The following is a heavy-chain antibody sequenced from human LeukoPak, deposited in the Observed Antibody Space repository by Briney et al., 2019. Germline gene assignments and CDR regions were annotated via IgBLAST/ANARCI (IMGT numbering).Heavy chain of an antibody. D-gene: IGHD6-19*01. V-gene: IGHV3-15*01. CDR3: TTYSSGSCPF. Sequence: GGSPRLSCADSGITFCNAWMTWVRQAPGQGVEWVSRIYRSSNGETTDYGAPVKGRFTMSRDDSKNTLYLQMNSVKTEDTAVYYCTTYSSGSCPFWGQGKGVPVSA. CDR1: GITFCNAW. CDR2: IYRSSNGETT. J-gene: IGHJ4*02.